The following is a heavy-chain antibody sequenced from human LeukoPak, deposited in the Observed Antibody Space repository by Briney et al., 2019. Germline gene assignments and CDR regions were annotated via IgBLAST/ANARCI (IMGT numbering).Heavy chain of an antibody. CDR2: IIPIVGTT. Sequence: ASVKVSCKASGYTFTDYYMEWVRQAPGQGLEWMGVIIPIVGTTNYAQKFQGRVTISADASTNTLYMDLSSLGSEDTAVYYYARVPADHHSIVDYWGQGTLVTVSS. CDR3: ARVPADHHSIVDY. V-gene: IGHV1-46*01. J-gene: IGHJ4*02. D-gene: IGHD2-15*01. CDR1: GYTFTDYY.